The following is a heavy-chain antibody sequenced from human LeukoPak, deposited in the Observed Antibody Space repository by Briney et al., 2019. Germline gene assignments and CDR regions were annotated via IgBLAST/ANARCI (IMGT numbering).Heavy chain of an antibody. Sequence: SQTLSLTCTVSGGSISSGSYYWSWIRQPAGKGLEWIGRIYTSGSTNYNPSLKSRVTISVDTSKNQFSLKLSSVTAADTAVYYCARVRGDVYYYYYMDVRGKGTTVTISS. V-gene: IGHV4-61*02. J-gene: IGHJ6*03. CDR1: GGSISSGSYY. CDR3: ARVRGDVYYYYYMDV. CDR2: IYTSGST. D-gene: IGHD3-10*01.